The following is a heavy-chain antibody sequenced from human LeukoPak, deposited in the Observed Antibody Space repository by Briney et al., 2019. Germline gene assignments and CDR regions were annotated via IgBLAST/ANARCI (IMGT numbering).Heavy chain of an antibody. CDR3: ARALSDPIVVVPAAPPYNWFDP. D-gene: IGHD2-2*01. CDR2: INHSGST. Sequence: SETLSLTCAVYGGSFSGYYWSWIRQPPGKGLEWIGEINHSGSTNYNPSLKSRVTISVDTSKNQFSLKLSSVTAADTAVYYCARALSDPIVVVPAAPPYNWFDPWGQGTLVTASS. V-gene: IGHV4-34*01. J-gene: IGHJ5*02. CDR1: GGSFSGYY.